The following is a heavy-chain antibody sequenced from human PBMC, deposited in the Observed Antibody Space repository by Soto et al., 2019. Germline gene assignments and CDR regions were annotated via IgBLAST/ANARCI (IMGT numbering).Heavy chain of an antibody. D-gene: IGHD3-10*01. CDR2: ISFDGRDI. CDR1: GFTFSSFA. V-gene: IGHV3-30*18. CDR3: AKESLDYFDSGRFYAPAFDH. Sequence: QVQLVESGGGVVHPGTSLRLSCVTSGFTFSSFAMDWVRQAPGKGLEWVAAISFDGRDISYRESVKGRFTISRDKFKNPVYLQMNSLRPEDTAVYYCAKESLDYFDSGRFYAPAFDHWGQGTLVTVSS. J-gene: IGHJ4*02.